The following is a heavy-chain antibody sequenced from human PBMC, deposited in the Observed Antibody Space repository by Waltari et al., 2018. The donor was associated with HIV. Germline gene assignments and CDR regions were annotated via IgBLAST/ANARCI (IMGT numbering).Heavy chain of an antibody. V-gene: IGHV3-7*01. Sequence: EVQLVESGGGLVQPGGSLCLSCAPSGLTVSTTWMCWVRQAPGKGLRWMGNIKSDGTVNYYVYSVKGRFTLSRDNAKNSLYLQMNSLRAEDTAMYYCARDFFRRDDYWGQGTLVTVSS. CDR1: GLTVSTTW. CDR2: IKSDGTVN. CDR3: ARDFFRRDDY. J-gene: IGHJ4*02.